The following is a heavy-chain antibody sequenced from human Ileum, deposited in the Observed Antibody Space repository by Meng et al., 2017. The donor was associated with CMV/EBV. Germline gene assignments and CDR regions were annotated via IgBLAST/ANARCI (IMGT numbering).Heavy chain of an antibody. D-gene: IGHD2-15*01. V-gene: IGHV4-30-4*08. J-gene: IGHJ4*02. Sequence: QVQLPESGPGLVKPSQTLSLTCTVSGGSITSGNYYWSWIRQPPGRGLEWIGYIYYSGSPYYKPSLKSRVTISLDTSKNQFSLNLRSVTATDSAVYYCVRQVVAASFDYWGQGALVTASS. CDR3: VRQVVAASFDY. CDR2: IYYSGSP. CDR1: GGSITSGNYY.